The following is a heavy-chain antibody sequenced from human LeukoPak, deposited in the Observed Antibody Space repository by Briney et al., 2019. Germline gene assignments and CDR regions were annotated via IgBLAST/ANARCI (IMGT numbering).Heavy chain of an antibody. CDR2: INQSGNT. Sequence: SETLSLTCAVDGGSFSGFYWSWIRQTAGKGLEWIGEINQSGNTNYNPSLTDYNPSLKSRVSISVDTSKKQLSLKLSSVTAADTAVYYCARDDRSIGHAFEIWGQGTMVTVSS. CDR3: ARDDRSIGHAFEI. V-gene: IGHV4-34*01. CDR1: GGSFSGFY. D-gene: IGHD3-16*01. J-gene: IGHJ3*02.